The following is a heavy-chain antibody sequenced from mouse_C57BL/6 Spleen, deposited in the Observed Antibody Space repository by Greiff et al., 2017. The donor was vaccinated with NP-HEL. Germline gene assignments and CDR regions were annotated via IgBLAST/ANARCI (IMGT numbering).Heavy chain of an antibody. D-gene: IGHD1-1*01. CDR3: ARDYYGSFFDY. J-gene: IGHJ2*01. CDR2: ISDGGSYT. V-gene: IGHV5-4*01. Sequence: EVQRVESGGGLVKPGASLKLSCAASGFTFSSYAMSWVRQTPGQRLEWVATISDGGSYTYYPDNVKGRFTISRDNAKNNLYLQMSHLKSEDTAMYYCARDYYGSFFDYWGQGTTLTVSS. CDR1: GFTFSSYA.